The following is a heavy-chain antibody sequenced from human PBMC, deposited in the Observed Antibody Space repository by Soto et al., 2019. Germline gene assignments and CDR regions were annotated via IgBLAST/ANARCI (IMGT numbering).Heavy chain of an antibody. V-gene: IGHV3-9*01. CDR2: ISWNSGSI. Sequence: EVQLVESGGGLVQPGRSLRLSCAASGFTFDDYAMHWVRQAPGKGLEWVSGISWNSGSIGYADSVKGRFTISRDNAKNSLYLQMNSLRAEDTALYYCEKDMATGGQLAFDFDYWGQGTLVTVSS. CDR1: GFTFDDYA. CDR3: EKDMATGGQLAFDFDY. D-gene: IGHD6-6*01. J-gene: IGHJ4*02.